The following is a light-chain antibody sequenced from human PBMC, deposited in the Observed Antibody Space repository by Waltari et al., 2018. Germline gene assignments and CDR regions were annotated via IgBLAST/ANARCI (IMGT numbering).Light chain of an antibody. J-gene: IGKJ1*01. CDR3: QKYESLPAT. Sequence: IMLTQSPGTLSVSPGERATLSCRASQSVGRSLVWYQQKPGQAPRLLIYDASRRATGIPDRCSGSGFGTVFSLTISSLAPEDFAVYYCQKYESLPATFGQGTKVEIK. CDR1: QSVGRS. V-gene: IGKV3-20*01. CDR2: DAS.